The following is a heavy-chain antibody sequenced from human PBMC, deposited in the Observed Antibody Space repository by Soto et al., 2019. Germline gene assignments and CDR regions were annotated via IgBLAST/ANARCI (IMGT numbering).Heavy chain of an antibody. J-gene: IGHJ3*01. CDR1: GFTFSSYA. CDR3: ARVPSMIHPGAFDV. Sequence: GGSLRLSCAASGFTFSSYAMSWVRQAPGKGLEWVAAISGNGSDTYYVDSVKGRFTISRDNSKNTLYLQMNSLRAEDTAVYYCARVPSMIHPGAFDVWGQGTMVTVSS. D-gene: IGHD3-22*01. V-gene: IGHV3-23*01. CDR2: ISGNGSDT.